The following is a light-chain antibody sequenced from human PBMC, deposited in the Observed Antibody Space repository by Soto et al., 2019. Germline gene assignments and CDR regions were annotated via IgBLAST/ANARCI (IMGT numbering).Light chain of an antibody. CDR3: QQTYSTPYT. V-gene: IGKV1-39*01. CDR1: QRITTS. CDR2: TSG. J-gene: IGKJ2*01. Sequence: GDRVTITCRASQRITTSLNWYQQKPGESPKLLISTSGTLQRGVPSRFSGSGSGTDFTLTITALRPEDFATYFCQQTYSTPYTFGQGTKLEIK.